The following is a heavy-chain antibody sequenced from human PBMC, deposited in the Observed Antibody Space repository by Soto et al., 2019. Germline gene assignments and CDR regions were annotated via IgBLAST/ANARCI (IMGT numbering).Heavy chain of an antibody. CDR2: IYPGDSDT. V-gene: IGHV5-51*01. CDR3: ARNKGYCSSISCYGMDV. Sequence: GESLKISCKGSGYSFSIYWIVWVLQMPWKGLEWMGTIYPGDSDTRYSPSFQGQVTISADKSISTAYLQWNSLKASDTAMYFCARNKGYCSSISCYGMDVWGQGAAVTVSS. J-gene: IGHJ6*02. D-gene: IGHD2-2*01. CDR1: GYSFSIYW.